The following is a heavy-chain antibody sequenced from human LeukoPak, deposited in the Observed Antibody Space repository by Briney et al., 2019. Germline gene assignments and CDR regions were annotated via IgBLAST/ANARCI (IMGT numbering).Heavy chain of an antibody. D-gene: IGHD3-3*01. Sequence: PSETLSLTSTLSVGSISSDYWSWIARPAGHELEGIRYLYYSGRTNYNPSLKRRVTISVDTYKHQFCLKLRSVTAADTAVYYCARGPDFWRGYSSDYWAQGPLVSVSS. CDR3: ARGPDFWRGYSSDY. CDR2: LYYSGRT. J-gene: IGHJ4*02. CDR1: VGSISSDY. V-gene: IGHV4-59*01.